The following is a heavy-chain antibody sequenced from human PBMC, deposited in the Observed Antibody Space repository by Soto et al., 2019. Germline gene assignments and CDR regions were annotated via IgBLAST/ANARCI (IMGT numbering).Heavy chain of an antibody. CDR3: AKDLGFLDY. V-gene: IGHV3-23*01. Sequence: PWGSQRHSCAASGCTFSSYAMSWVRQAPGKGLEWVSAISGSGGSTYYADSVKGRFTISRDNSKNTLYLQMNSLRAEDTAVYYCAKDLGFLDYWGQGTLVTVSS. D-gene: IGHD3-10*01. J-gene: IGHJ4*02. CDR2: ISGSGGST. CDR1: GCTFSSYA.